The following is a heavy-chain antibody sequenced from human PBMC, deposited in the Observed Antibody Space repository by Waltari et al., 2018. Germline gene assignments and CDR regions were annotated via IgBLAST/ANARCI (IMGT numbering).Heavy chain of an antibody. D-gene: IGHD2-15*01. Sequence: EVQLVESGGSVVRPGGSLSLSGVASGFIFGDYGLTWVRQVPGKGLEWVSGINWSGDNAGYADSVKGRFTVSRDNAKNSLYLEMNSLRAEDTALYHCARNFGTGYFYYGMDVWGQGTTVTVSS. J-gene: IGHJ6*02. CDR1: GFIFGDYG. CDR2: INWSGDNA. V-gene: IGHV3-20*01. CDR3: ARNFGTGYFYYGMDV.